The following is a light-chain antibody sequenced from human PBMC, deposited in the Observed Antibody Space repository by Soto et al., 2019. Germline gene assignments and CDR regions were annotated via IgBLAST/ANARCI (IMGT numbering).Light chain of an antibody. V-gene: IGKV3-20*01. CDR3: QHYGSSPRT. CDR2: GAS. Sequence: EIVLTQSPGTLSMSPGERATLSCRASQSISSNYLAWYQQKPGQAPRLLIYGASSRATGIPDRFSGSGSGTDFTLTISRLEAEDVAVYYCQHYGSSPRTFGQGTKVEFK. J-gene: IGKJ1*01. CDR1: QSISSNY.